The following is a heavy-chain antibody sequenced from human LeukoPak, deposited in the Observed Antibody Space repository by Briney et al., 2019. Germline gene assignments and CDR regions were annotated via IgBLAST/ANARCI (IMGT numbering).Heavy chain of an antibody. D-gene: IGHD4-23*01. V-gene: IGHV3-73*01. CDR1: GFTFSGSA. CDR2: IRSKANSYAT. Sequence: GGSLRLSCAASGFTFSGSAMHWVRQASGKGLEWVGRIRSKANSYATAYAASVKGRFTISRDDSKNTAYLQMNSLKTEDTAVCYCTRLGMGGGKKHQGVDYWGQGTLVTVSS. CDR3: TRLGMGGGKKHQGVDY. J-gene: IGHJ4*02.